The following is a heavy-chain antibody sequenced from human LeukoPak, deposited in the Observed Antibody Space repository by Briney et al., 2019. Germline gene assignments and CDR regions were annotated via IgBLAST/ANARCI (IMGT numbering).Heavy chain of an antibody. D-gene: IGHD3-3*01. CDR3: ARRYDFWSGHYFDY. V-gene: IGHV4-39*01. Sequence: SETLSLTCTVSGGSISSSSYYWGWIRQPPGKGLEWIGSIYYSGSTYYNPSLKSRVTISVDTSKNQFSLKLSSVTAADTAVYYCARRYDFWSGHYFDYRGQGTLVTVSS. J-gene: IGHJ4*02. CDR2: IYYSGST. CDR1: GGSISSSSYY.